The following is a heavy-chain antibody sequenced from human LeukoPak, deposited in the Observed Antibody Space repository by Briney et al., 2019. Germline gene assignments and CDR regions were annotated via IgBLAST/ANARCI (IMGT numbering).Heavy chain of an antibody. D-gene: IGHD4-17*01. V-gene: IGHV3-43*01. CDR3: AKDQYGDYELGFFMDV. CDR2: IRWDGGDT. Sequence: GGSLRLSCAASGFTFNDYTMHWVRQAPGRGLEWVSLIRWDGGDTYYADSVEGRFTISRDNAKNSLYLQMNSLRGEDTALYYCAKDQYGDYELGFFMDVWGKGTTVTVSS. J-gene: IGHJ6*03. CDR1: GFTFNDYT.